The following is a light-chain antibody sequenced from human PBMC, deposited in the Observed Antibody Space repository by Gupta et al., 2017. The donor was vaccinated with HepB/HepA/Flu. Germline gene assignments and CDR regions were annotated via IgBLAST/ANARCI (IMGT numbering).Light chain of an antibody. V-gene: IGLV1-44*01. CDR3: AAWDTSLNAVV. J-gene: IGLJ2*01. Sequence: HSVLTQSTSISGTPAQRVTISCSGSSSNVGSNNVHLYQQLPGAAPKLLIYYNAVRPSGVPDRISGSKSGTSASLAISWLQSEEGADYYCAAWDTSLNAVVFGGGTKLTVL. CDR1: SSNVGSNN. CDR2: YNA.